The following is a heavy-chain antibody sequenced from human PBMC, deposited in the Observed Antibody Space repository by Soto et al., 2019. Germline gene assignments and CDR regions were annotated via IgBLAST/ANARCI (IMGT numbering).Heavy chain of an antibody. Sequence: EVQLVESGGGLVQPGGSLKLSCAAPGFTFSDSAVHWVRQASGKGREWIGRIRSKPNNYATAYAASVTGRFIISRDDSKNTAYLQMNSLETEDTAVYYCTSQNADYLGLGTLVTVSS. J-gene: IGHJ4*02. CDR2: IRSKPNNYAT. V-gene: IGHV3-73*02. CDR1: GFTFSDSA. CDR3: TSQNADY.